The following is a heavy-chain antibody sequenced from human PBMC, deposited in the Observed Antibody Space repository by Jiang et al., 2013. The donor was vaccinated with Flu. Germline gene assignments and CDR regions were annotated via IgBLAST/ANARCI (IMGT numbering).Heavy chain of an antibody. CDR2: ISYDGSNK. CDR1: GFTFSSYG. Sequence: QLVESGGGVVQPGRSLRLSCAASGFTFSSYGMHWVRQAPGKGLEWVAVISYDGSNKYYADSVKGRFTISRDNSKNTLYLQMNSLRAEDTAVYYCAKRRGFGENYYYYGMDVWGQGTTVTVSS. V-gene: IGHV3-30*18. CDR3: AKRRGFGENYYYYGMDV. J-gene: IGHJ6*02. D-gene: IGHD3-10*01.